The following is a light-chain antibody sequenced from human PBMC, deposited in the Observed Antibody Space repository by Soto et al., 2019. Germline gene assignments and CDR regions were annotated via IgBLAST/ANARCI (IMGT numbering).Light chain of an antibody. V-gene: IGKV3-15*01. J-gene: IGKJ5*01. CDR2: GAS. Sequence: EIVMTQSPPTLSLSPRERSTLSCRASQSVSANIAWYQQKPGQAPRLLIYGASTRATGIPARFSGSGSGTEFTLTISSLQSEDFAVYYCQEYDGAPPITFGLGTRLEIK. CDR3: QEYDGAPPIT. CDR1: QSVSAN.